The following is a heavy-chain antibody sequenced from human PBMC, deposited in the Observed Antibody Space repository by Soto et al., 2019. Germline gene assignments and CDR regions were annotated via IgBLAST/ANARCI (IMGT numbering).Heavy chain of an antibody. CDR3: AKNWDTTSSSSSH. CDR2: ISGTGGST. J-gene: IGHJ4*02. CDR1: GFTFSTYA. D-gene: IGHD6-6*01. V-gene: IGHV3-23*01. Sequence: EVQLLESGGGLVQPGGSLRLSCAASGFTFSTYAMSWVRHAPGKGLEWVSAISGTGGSTYYADSVKGRFTISRDNSKNTLYLQMNSLRAEDTDVYYCAKNWDTTSSSSSHWGQGTLVTVSS.